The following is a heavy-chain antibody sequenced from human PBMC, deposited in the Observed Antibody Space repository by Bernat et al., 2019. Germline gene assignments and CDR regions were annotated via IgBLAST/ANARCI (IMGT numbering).Heavy chain of an antibody. CDR1: GFSFSDAW. V-gene: IGHV3-15*01. D-gene: IGHD3-16*01. Sequence: EVQLVESGGGLVKPGGSLRLSCAASGFSFSDAWMSWVRQAPGKGLEWVGRIKSQGDDGTTDYAASVKGRFITSRDDSKSTLYLQMNSLKSEDTGVYYCTTGFRVGGVWFSVGNWGLGTLVTVSS. J-gene: IGHJ4*02. CDR2: IKSQGDDGTT. CDR3: TTGFRVGGVWFSVGN.